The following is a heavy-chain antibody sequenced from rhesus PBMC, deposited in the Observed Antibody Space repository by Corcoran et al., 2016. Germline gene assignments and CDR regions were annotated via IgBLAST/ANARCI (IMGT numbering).Heavy chain of an antibody. J-gene: IGHJ6*01. CDR1: GGSISDDYY. D-gene: IGHD3-9*01. CDR3: ACERITGMITATLGLDS. Sequence: QVQLQESGPGLVKPSETLSLTCAVSGGSISDDYYWSWIRQPPGKGLEWIGYIYGSGGVPNCHPSLKNRVTSAIDTSKCPCSLKLSSVAAADTAVYYCACERITGMITATLGLDSWGQGVVVTVSS. V-gene: IGHV4-106*01. CDR2: IYGSGGVP.